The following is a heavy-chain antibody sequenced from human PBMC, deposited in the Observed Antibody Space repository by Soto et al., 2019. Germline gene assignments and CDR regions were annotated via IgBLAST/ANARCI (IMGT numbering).Heavy chain of an antibody. CDR2: ISNDGSQK. CDR3: VADPGQLDTFDY. CDR1: GFTFSSFG. D-gene: IGHD6-6*01. Sequence: QVQLVESGGGVVQPGRSLRLSCAASGFTFSSFGMHWVRQAPGKGLEWVADISNDGSQKNYADSVKGRFTVSRDNSKNTLYMYMLSLRPDDTAVYYCVADPGQLDTFDYWGQGTLVTVSS. J-gene: IGHJ4*02. V-gene: IGHV3-30*03.